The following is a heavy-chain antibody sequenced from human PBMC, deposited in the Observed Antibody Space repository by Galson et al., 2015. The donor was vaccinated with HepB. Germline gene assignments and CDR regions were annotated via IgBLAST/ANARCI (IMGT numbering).Heavy chain of an antibody. V-gene: IGHV1-2*02. Sequence: SVKVSCKASGYSFTGYYMHWVRRAPGQGLEWMGWINPNSGGTNYAQKFQGRVTMTRDTSISTAYMELSRLTSDDTAVYYCAKGRSTVITPGSSDYWGQGTLVTVSS. CDR3: AKGRSTVITPGSSDY. J-gene: IGHJ4*02. CDR1: GYSFTGYY. CDR2: INPNSGGT. D-gene: IGHD4-23*01.